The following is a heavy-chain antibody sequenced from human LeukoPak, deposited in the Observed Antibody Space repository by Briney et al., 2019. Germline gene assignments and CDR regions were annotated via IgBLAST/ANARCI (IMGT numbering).Heavy chain of an antibody. D-gene: IGHD2-15*01. V-gene: IGHV3-21*01. Sequence: GGSLRLSCTASGFTFSSYSMNWVRQAPGKGLEWVSSISSSSSYIYYADSVKGRFTISRDNAKNSLYLQMNSLRAEDTAVYYCARVSDYSYYFDYWGQGTLVTVSS. J-gene: IGHJ4*02. CDR3: ARVSDYSYYFDY. CDR1: GFTFSSYS. CDR2: ISSSSSYI.